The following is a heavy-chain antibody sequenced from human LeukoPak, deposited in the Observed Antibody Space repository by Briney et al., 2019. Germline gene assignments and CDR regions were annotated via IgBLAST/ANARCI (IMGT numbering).Heavy chain of an antibody. CDR1: GFSFNRYA. J-gene: IGHJ4*02. Sequence: GGSLRLSCVASGFSFNRYAMHWVRQAPGKGLEWVAGISYDGSPKFHADSVKGRFTISRDNSKNSLYLQMNSLRAEDTAVYYCASGVVPAALYLDYWGQGTLVTVSS. V-gene: IGHV3-30-3*01. CDR3: ASGVVPAALYLDY. CDR2: ISYDGSPK. D-gene: IGHD2-2*01.